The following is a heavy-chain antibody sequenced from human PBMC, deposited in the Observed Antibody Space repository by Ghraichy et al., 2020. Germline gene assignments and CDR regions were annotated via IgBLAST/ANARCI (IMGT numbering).Heavy chain of an antibody. J-gene: IGHJ4*02. D-gene: IGHD1-1*01. CDR1: GFTFGNFW. V-gene: IGHV3-7*03. Sequence: GESLNISCAASGFTFGNFWMSWVRQAPGRGLEWVANIKQDGSVEHYVDSVKGRFTISRDNAKNSMYLQMNSLRAEDTAVYYCASQQGWKQDYWGQGTLVTVSS. CDR2: IKQDGSVE. CDR3: ASQQGWKQDY.